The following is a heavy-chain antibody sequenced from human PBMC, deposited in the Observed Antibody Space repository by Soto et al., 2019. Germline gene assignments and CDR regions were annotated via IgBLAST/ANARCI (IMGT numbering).Heavy chain of an antibody. Sequence: QVQLQESGPGLVKPSETLSLTCTVSDGSVSSGSYYWNWIRQPPGKGLEWIGFIYYSGSTHYNPSLQSRVTISVDTSTNQFSLRLSSVPAADTAIYYCARYRGEPTLAFDIWGQGTMVTVSS. CDR2: IYYSGST. CDR3: ARYRGEPTLAFDI. D-gene: IGHD2-21*01. CDR1: DGSVSSGSYY. J-gene: IGHJ3*02. V-gene: IGHV4-61*01.